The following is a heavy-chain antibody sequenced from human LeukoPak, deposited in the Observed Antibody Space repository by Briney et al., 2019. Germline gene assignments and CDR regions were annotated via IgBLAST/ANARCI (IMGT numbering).Heavy chain of an antibody. J-gene: IGHJ4*02. Sequence: PGRSLRLSCAASGFTFSSYAMHWVRQAPGKGLEWVAVISYDGSNKYYADSVKGRFTISRDNSKNTLYLQMNSLRAEDTAVYYCAGRWAGLSGSNFDYWGQGTLVTVSS. CDR3: AGRWAGLSGSNFDY. V-gene: IGHV3-30-3*01. CDR1: GFTFSSYA. CDR2: ISYDGSNK. D-gene: IGHD1-26*01.